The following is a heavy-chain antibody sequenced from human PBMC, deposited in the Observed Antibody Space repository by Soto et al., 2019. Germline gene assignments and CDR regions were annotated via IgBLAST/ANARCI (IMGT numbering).Heavy chain of an antibody. CDR1: GFTFSSYG. CDR3: ARDGPDDAFDI. V-gene: IGHV3-33*01. CDR2: VWYDGSNK. J-gene: IGHJ3*02. Sequence: QVQLVESGGGVVQPGRSLRLSCAASGFTFSSYGMHWVRQAPGKGLEWVAVVWYDGSNKYYADSVKGRFTISRDNSKNTLYLQMNSLRAEDTAVSYCARDGPDDAFDIWGQGTMVTVSS.